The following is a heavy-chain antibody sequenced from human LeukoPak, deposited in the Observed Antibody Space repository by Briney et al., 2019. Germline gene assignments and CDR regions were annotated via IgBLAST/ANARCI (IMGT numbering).Heavy chain of an antibody. Sequence: GASVKVSCKASGYTFTGYYMHWVRQAPGQGLEWMGRINPNSGGTNYAQKFQGRVTMTRDTSISTAYMELSRLRSDDTAVYYCARGANNYGSGSYWPDYWGQGTLVTVSS. D-gene: IGHD3-10*01. J-gene: IGHJ4*02. CDR3: ARGANNYGSGSYWPDY. CDR2: INPNSGGT. V-gene: IGHV1-2*06. CDR1: GYTFTGYY.